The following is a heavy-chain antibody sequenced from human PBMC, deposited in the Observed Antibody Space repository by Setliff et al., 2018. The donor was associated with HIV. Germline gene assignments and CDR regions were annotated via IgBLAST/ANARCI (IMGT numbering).Heavy chain of an antibody. CDR1: GYSFINHA. D-gene: IGHD6-19*01. Sequence: ASVKVSCKAPGYSFINHAMHWVRQAPGQRLEWMGWINVGSGKTQYSQEFQGRVTITRDTSATTAYMELSSLTSEDTAVYYCARSRSGWSSPFDYWGQGTLVTVSS. CDR2: INVGSGKT. CDR3: ARSRSGWSSPFDY. V-gene: IGHV1-3*01. J-gene: IGHJ4*02.